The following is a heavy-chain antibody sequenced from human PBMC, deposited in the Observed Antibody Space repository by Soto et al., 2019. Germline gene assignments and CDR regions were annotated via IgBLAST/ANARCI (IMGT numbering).Heavy chain of an antibody. Sequence: QITLKESGPTLVKPTQTLTLTCTFSGFSLSTSGVGVGWIRQPPGKALEWLALIYWDDDKRYSPSLKSRLTITKDTSNNQVVLTMTNMDPVDTATYYCAHLRGPHDYGDYWGQGTLVTVSS. CDR3: AHLRGPHDYGDY. CDR2: IYWDDDK. V-gene: IGHV2-5*02. J-gene: IGHJ4*02. CDR1: GFSLSTSGVG.